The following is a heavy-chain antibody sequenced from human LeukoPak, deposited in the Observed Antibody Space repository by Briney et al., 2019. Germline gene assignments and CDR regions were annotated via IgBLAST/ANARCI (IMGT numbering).Heavy chain of an antibody. V-gene: IGHV3-23*01. CDR2: ISGSGGST. D-gene: IGHD2-8*02. Sequence: GGSLRLSCAASGFTFSSYGMSWVRQAPGKGLEWVSAISGSGGSTYYADSVKGRFTISRDNSKNTLYLQMNSLRAGDTAVYYCATYRQVLLPFESWGQGTLVTVSS. CDR3: ATYRQVLLPFES. J-gene: IGHJ4*02. CDR1: GFTFSSYG.